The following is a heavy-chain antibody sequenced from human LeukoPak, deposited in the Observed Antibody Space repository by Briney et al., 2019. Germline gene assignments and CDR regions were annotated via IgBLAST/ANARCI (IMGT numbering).Heavy chain of an antibody. D-gene: IGHD3-22*01. V-gene: IGHV1-69*01. J-gene: IGHJ4*02. CDR3: ARAGYYYDSSGPRDAKYYFDY. CDR1: GGTFSSYA. Sequence: ASVKVSCKASGGTFSSYAISWVRQAPGQGLEWMGGIIPIFGTADYAQKFQGRVTITADESTSTAYMELSSLRPEDTAVYYCARAGYYYDSSGPRDAKYYFDYWGQGTLVTVSS. CDR2: IIPIFGTA.